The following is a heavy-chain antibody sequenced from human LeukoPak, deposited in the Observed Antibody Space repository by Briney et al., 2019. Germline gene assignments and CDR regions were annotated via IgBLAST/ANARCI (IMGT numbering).Heavy chain of an antibody. CDR3: ARAPAGYPRHYFDY. J-gene: IGHJ4*02. CDR1: GGSISSYY. V-gene: IGHV4-59*01. D-gene: IGHD5-12*01. CDR2: IYYSGST. Sequence: SETLSLTRTVSGGSISSYYWSWIRQPPGKGLEWIGYIYYSGSTNYNPSLKSRVTISLDTSKNQFSLKLSSVTAADTAVYYCARAPAGYPRHYFDYWGQGSLVTVSS.